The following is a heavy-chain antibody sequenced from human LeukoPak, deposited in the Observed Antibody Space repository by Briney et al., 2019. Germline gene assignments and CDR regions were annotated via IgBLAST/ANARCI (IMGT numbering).Heavy chain of an antibody. CDR3: ARVVFDGSISRRFDS. V-gene: IGHV1-2*02. CDR1: GYTFIAYY. Sequence: ASVTVSCKTSGYTFIAYYVRWVRQAPAQGLEWMGWINPNTGDTTYAQQYQGRVTMTRDTSLSTVYMELSSLRSDDTAVYYCARVVFDGSISRRFDSWGQGTQVAVFS. D-gene: IGHD3-3*02. J-gene: IGHJ4*02. CDR2: INPNTGDT.